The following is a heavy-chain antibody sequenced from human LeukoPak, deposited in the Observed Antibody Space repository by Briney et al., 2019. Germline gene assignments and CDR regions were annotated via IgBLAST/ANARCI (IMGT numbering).Heavy chain of an antibody. D-gene: IGHD3-10*01. V-gene: IGHV4-59*12. CDR1: GGSISDYY. J-gene: IGHJ4*02. Sequence: SETLSLTCTVSGGSISDYYWSWIRQPPGKGLEWIGYIYYSGSTNYNPSLKSRVTISVDTSKNQFSLKLSSVTAADTAVYYCAREQRHYYGSGSYYILRYYFDYWGQGTLVTVSS. CDR3: AREQRHYYGSGSYYILRYYFDY. CDR2: IYYSGST.